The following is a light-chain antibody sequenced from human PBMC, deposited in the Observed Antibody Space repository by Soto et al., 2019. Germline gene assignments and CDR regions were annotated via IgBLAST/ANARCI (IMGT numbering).Light chain of an antibody. V-gene: IGKV3-15*01. CDR2: VAS. CDR1: QSVSST. Sequence: EIVMTQSPVTLSVSPGERATLSCRASQSVSSTLAWYQQRPGQAPRLLIYVASTRATGVPARFSGSGSWTEFTLSISSLQSEDFVVYYCQQYDNWPFAFGPETKLDI. J-gene: IGKJ3*01. CDR3: QQYDNWPFA.